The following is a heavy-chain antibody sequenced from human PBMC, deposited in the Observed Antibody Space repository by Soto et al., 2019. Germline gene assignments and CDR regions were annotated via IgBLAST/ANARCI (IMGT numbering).Heavy chain of an antibody. CDR3: ATPSDSSGWPPAEYFQH. D-gene: IGHD6-19*01. J-gene: IGHJ1*01. CDR2: ISYDGSNK. Sequence: QVQLVESGGGVVQPGRSLRLSCAASGFTFSSYAMHWVRQAPGKGLEWVAVISYDGSNKYYADSVKGRFTISRDNSKNTLYLQMNSLRAEDTAVYYCATPSDSSGWPPAEYFQHWGQGTLVTVSS. CDR1: GFTFSSYA. V-gene: IGHV3-30-3*01.